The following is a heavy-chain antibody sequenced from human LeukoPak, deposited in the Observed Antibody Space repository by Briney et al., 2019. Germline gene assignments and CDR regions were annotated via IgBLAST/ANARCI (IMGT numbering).Heavy chain of an antibody. CDR1: GGSFSGYY. J-gene: IGHJ3*02. CDR3: ASLRAFDI. Sequence: SSETLSLTCAVYGGSFSGYYWSWIRQPPGKGLEWIGEINHSGSTNYNPSLKSRVTISVDTSKNQFSLKLSSVTAADTAVYYCASLRAFDIWGQGTMVTVSS. V-gene: IGHV4-34*01. CDR2: INHSGST.